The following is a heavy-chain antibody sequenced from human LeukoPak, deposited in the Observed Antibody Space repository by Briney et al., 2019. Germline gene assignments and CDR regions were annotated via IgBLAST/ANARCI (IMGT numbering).Heavy chain of an antibody. CDR3: ARDPGDYYGSGSSDAFDI. CDR1: GFTFSSYW. D-gene: IGHD3-10*01. J-gene: IGHJ3*02. Sequence: GGSLRLSCAASGFTFSSYWMHWVRQAPGKGLVWVSRINSDGTSRDYADSVKGRFTISRDNAKNTLFLQMNSLRAEDTAVYYCARDPGDYYGSGSSDAFDIWGQGTMVTVSS. CDR2: INSDGTSR. V-gene: IGHV3-74*01.